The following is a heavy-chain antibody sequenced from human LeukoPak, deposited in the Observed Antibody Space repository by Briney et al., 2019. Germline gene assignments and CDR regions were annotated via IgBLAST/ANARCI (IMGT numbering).Heavy chain of an antibody. CDR2: INPSGGTT. Sequence: GASVKVSCKASGYTFTSYYMHWVRQAPGQGLEWMGVINPSGGTTSYAQKFQGRVTMTRDTSTSTVYMELSSLRSEDTAVYYCARDRAVAGFRFDYWGQGTLVTVSS. V-gene: IGHV1-46*01. J-gene: IGHJ4*02. D-gene: IGHD6-19*01. CDR3: ARDRAVAGFRFDY. CDR1: GYTFTSYY.